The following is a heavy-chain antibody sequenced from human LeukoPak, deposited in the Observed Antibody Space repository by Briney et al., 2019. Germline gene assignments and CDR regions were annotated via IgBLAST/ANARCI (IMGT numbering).Heavy chain of an antibody. CDR1: GLTFSSYA. J-gene: IGHJ4*02. V-gene: IGHV3-23*01. CDR3: AKGSSGYLFDV. D-gene: IGHD3-22*01. CDR2: ISHDGGGK. Sequence: GGSLRLSCAASGLTFSSYAMSWVRQAPGKGLEWVAAISHDGGGKNYADFVKGRFSISRDNSKNTLYLQMNSLRAEDTALYYCAKGSSGYLFDVWGEGTLVTVSS.